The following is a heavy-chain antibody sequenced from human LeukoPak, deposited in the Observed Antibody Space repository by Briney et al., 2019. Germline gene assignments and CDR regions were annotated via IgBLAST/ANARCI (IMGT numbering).Heavy chain of an antibody. CDR1: GGSLSSSSYY. Sequence: KPSETLSLTCTVSGGSLSSSSYYWGRIRPPPGKGLAWVGSLYYSGSTYFNPSLKSRVTISVDTSKDQFSLKLSSVTAADTAVYYCARVHYSDFWGGYPAGGYYYYGMDVWGQGTTVTVSS. V-gene: IGHV4-39*07. CDR3: ARVHYSDFWGGYPAGGYYYYGMDV. CDR2: LYYSGST. J-gene: IGHJ6*02. D-gene: IGHD3-3*01.